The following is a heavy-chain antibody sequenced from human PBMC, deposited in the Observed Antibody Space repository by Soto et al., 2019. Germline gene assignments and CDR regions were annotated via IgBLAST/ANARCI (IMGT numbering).Heavy chain of an antibody. CDR1: GFTFSSYS. CDR3: ARADGYYYYGMDV. J-gene: IGHJ6*02. Sequence: GGSLRLSCAASGFTFSSYSMNWVRQAPGKGLEWVADISSSSSTIYYADSVKGRFTISRDNAKNSLYLQMNSLRAEDTAVYYCARADGYYYYGMDVWGQGTTVTVSS. D-gene: IGHD2-8*01. CDR2: ISSSSSTI. V-gene: IGHV3-48*01.